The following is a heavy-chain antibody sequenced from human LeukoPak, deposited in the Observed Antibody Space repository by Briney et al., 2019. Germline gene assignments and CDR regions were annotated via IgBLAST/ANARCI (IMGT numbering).Heavy chain of an antibody. Sequence: GGSLRLSCAASGFTFSSYEMNWVRQAPAHGLEWGAYIDSSGSNIHYADSVKGRFTISRDNAKNSLYLQMNSLRAEDTAVYYCARTKEMASISYFDSWGQGTLVTVSS. CDR3: ARTKEMASISYFDS. V-gene: IGHV3-48*03. CDR2: IDSSGSNI. J-gene: IGHJ4*02. D-gene: IGHD5-24*01. CDR1: GFTFSSYE.